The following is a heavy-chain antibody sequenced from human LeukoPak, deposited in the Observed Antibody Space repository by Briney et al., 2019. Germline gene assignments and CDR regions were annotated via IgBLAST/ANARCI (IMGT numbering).Heavy chain of an antibody. V-gene: IGHV3-30*04. D-gene: IGHD6-13*01. J-gene: IGHJ4*02. CDR2: ISYDGSNK. Sequence: GGSLRLSCAASGFTLSSYAMHWVRQAPGKGLEWVAVISYDGSNKYYADSVKGRFTISRDNSKNTLYLQMNSLRAEDTAVYYCARDFSSSPTYYFDYWGQGTLVTVSS. CDR3: ARDFSSSPTYYFDY. CDR1: GFTLSSYA.